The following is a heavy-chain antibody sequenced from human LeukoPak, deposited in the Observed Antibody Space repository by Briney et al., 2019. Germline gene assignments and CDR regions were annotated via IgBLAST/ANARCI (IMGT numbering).Heavy chain of an antibody. CDR3: ARGGSVAASVHFDY. J-gene: IGHJ4*02. CDR1: GGSFGGYY. D-gene: IGHD2-15*01. V-gene: IGHV4-34*01. Sequence: PSETLSLTCAVYGGSFGGYYWSWIRQPPGKGLEWIGEINHSGSTNYNPSLMSRVTISVDTSKNQFSLKLSSVTAADTAVYYCARGGSVAASVHFDYWGQGTLVTVSS. CDR2: INHSGST.